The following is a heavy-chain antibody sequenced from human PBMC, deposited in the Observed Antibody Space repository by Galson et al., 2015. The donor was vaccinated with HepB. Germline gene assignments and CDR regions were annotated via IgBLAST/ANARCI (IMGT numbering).Heavy chain of an antibody. CDR2: IYYSGST. CDR3: ARGAIVPAAPTT. CDR1: GGSVSSGSYY. D-gene: IGHD2-2*01. V-gene: IGHV4-61*01. J-gene: IGHJ3*01. Sequence: LSLTCTVSGGSVSSGSYYWSWIRQPPGKGLEWIGYIYYSGSTNYNPSLKSRVTISVDTSKNQFSLKLSSVTAADTAVYYCARGAIVPAAPTTWGQGTMVTVSS.